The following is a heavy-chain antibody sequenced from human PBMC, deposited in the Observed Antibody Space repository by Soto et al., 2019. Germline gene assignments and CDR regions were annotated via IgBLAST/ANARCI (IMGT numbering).Heavy chain of an antibody. CDR1: GGSVSSGSYY. V-gene: IGHV4-61*01. Sequence: PSETLSLTCTVSGGSVSSGSYYWSGIRQPPGKGLEWIGYIYYSGSTNYNPSLKSRVTISVDTSKNQFSLKLSSVTAADTAVYYCARALRYFDWAHYYFDYWGQGTLVTAPQ. J-gene: IGHJ4*02. CDR2: IYYSGST. CDR3: ARALRYFDWAHYYFDY. D-gene: IGHD3-9*01.